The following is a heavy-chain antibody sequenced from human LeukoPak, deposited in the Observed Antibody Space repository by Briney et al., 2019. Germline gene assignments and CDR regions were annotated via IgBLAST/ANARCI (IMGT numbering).Heavy chain of an antibody. D-gene: IGHD3-10*01. CDR1: GGSISSGGYY. J-gene: IGHJ5*02. V-gene: IGHV4-30-2*01. CDR3: ARAPDTATIWFGELLSWFDP. CDR2: IYHSGST. Sequence: SETLSLTCTVSGGSISSGGYYWSWIRQPPGKGLEWIGYIYHSGSTYYNPSLKSRVTISVDRSKNQFSLKLSSVTAADTAVYYCARAPDTATIWFGELLSWFDPWGQGTLVTVSS.